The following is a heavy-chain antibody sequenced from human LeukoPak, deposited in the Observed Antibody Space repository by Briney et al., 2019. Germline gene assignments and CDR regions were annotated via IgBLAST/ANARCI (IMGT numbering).Heavy chain of an antibody. CDR1: GGSISSGDYY. Sequence: PSETLSLTCTVSGGSISSGDYYWSWIRQPPGKGLEWIGYIYYSGSTNYNPSLKSRVTISVDTSKNQFSLKLSSVTAADTAVYYCASARRGIAAAGTVDYWGQGTLVTVSS. V-gene: IGHV4-61*08. CDR3: ASARRGIAAAGTVDY. D-gene: IGHD6-13*01. CDR2: IYYSGST. J-gene: IGHJ4*02.